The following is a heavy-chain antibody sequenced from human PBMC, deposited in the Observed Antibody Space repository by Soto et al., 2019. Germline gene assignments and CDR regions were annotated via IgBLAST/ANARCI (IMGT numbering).Heavy chain of an antibody. V-gene: IGHV4-31*03. CDR1: GASISSGGFY. D-gene: IGHD6-13*01. CDR2: IDYRGRT. J-gene: IGHJ5*01. Sequence: QVQLQESGPGLVQPSQTLSLTCTVSGASISSGGFYWSWIGQFPGKGLEWIGYIDYRGRTFYNPSLKSRATISRDTSKSQFSLNVNSVPAADTAVFYCARVSAAGTRWFDSWGQGTLVTVSS. CDR3: ARVSAAGTRWFDS.